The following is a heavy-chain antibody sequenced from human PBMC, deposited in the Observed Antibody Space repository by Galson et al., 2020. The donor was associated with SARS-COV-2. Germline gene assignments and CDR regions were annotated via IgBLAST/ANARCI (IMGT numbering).Heavy chain of an antibody. V-gene: IGHV2-26*01. Sequence: SGPTLVKPTETLTLTCTVSGFSLSNGRMGVSWIRQPPGKALEWLALIFSTDEKAYSSSLKTRLTISKDTSRSQVVLTMTNMNPVDAATYYCARMAVHVETMLYGGDQYHYYGMDVWGQGTTVTVSS. J-gene: IGHJ6*02. CDR3: ARMAVHVETMLYGGDQYHYYGMDV. D-gene: IGHD3-10*01. CDR2: IFSTDEK. CDR1: GFSLSNGRMG.